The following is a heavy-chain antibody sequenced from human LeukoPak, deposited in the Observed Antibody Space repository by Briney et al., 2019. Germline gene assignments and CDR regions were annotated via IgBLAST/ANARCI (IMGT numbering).Heavy chain of an antibody. CDR3: AREDRQAKYCSSTSCYLDY. D-gene: IGHD2-2*01. CDR2: ISYDGSNK. Sequence: GGSLRLSCEASGFSFSTYSMNWVRQAPGKGLEWVAVISYDGSNKYYADSVKGRFTISRDNSKNTLYLQMNSLRAEDTAVYYCAREDRQAKYCSSTSCYLDYWGQGTLVTVSS. CDR1: GFSFSTYS. V-gene: IGHV3-30*03. J-gene: IGHJ4*02.